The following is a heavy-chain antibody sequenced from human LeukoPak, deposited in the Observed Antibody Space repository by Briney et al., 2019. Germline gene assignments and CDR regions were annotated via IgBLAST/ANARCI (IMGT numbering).Heavy chain of an antibody. V-gene: IGHV3-23*01. CDR1: GFTFSSYA. CDR2: ISGSGGST. Sequence: PWGSLRLSCAASGFTFSSYAMSWVRQAPGKGLEWVSAISGSGGSTYYADSVKGRFTISRDNSKNTLYLQMNSLRAEDTAVYYCAKDEVIAARPPGAFDIWGQGTMVTVSS. J-gene: IGHJ3*02. D-gene: IGHD6-6*01. CDR3: AKDEVIAARPPGAFDI.